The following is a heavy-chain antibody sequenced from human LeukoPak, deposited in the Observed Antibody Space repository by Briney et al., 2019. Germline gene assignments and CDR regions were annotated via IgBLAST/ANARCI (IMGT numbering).Heavy chain of an antibody. CDR3: AREAARDYHWYMDV. J-gene: IGHJ6*03. CDR1: GFTFSSYA. V-gene: IGHV3-30*04. CDR2: ISYDGSNK. D-gene: IGHD6-6*01. Sequence: GGSLRLSCAASGFTFSSYAMHWVRQAPGKGLEWVAVISYDGSNKYYADSVKGRFTISRDNAKNSLYLQMNSLRAEDTAVYYCAREAARDYHWYMDVWGKGTTVTVSS.